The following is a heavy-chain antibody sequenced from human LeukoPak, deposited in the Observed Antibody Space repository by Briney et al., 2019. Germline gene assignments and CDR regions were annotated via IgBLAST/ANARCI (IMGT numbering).Heavy chain of an antibody. J-gene: IGHJ4*02. V-gene: IGHV4-31*03. CDR3: ARVGWLQLPHYFDS. Sequence: PSETLSLTCTVSGGSMTSGSYYWSWIRQLPGKGLEWIGYIYYSGSTYYNPSLKSRVSISTDTSQSRFSLKLRSVTAADTAVYYCARVGWLQLPHYFDSWGQGTLVTVSS. D-gene: IGHD5-24*01. CDR2: IYYSGST. CDR1: GGSMTSGSYY.